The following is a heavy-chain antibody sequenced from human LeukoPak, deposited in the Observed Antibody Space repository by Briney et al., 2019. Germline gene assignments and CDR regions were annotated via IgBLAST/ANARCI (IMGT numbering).Heavy chain of an antibody. CDR1: GYSISSGYY. Sequence: SETLSLTCTVSGYSISSGYYWGWIRQPPGKGLEWIGSIYHSGSTYYNPSLKSRVTISVDTSKNQFSLKLSSVTAADTAVYYCARSSSDYDFWSRWGQGTLVTVSS. D-gene: IGHD3-3*01. V-gene: IGHV4-38-2*02. CDR3: ARSSSDYDFWSR. CDR2: IYHSGST. J-gene: IGHJ4*02.